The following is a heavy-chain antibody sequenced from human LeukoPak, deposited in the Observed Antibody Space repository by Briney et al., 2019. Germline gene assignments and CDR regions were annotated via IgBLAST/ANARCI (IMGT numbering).Heavy chain of an antibody. D-gene: IGHD1-26*01. CDR2: INHSGST. Sequence: SETLSLTCAVYGGSFSGYYWSWIRQPPGKGLEWIGEINHSGSTNYDPSLKSRVTISVDTSKNQFSLKLSSVTAADTAVYYCAREVVGATSWYYYYGMDVWGQGTTVTVSS. CDR1: GGSFSGYY. CDR3: AREVVGATSWYYYYGMDV. J-gene: IGHJ6*02. V-gene: IGHV4-34*01.